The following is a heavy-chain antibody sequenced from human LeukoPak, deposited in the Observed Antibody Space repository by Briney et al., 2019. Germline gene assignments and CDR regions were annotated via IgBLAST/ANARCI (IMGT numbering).Heavy chain of an antibody. D-gene: IGHD2-8*01. CDR1: GYTFTSYG. Sequence: ASVKVSCKASGYTFTSYGISWVRQAPGQGLEWMGWINPNSGGTNYAQKFQGRVTMTRDTSISTAYMELSRLRSDDTAVYYCASRSNGVWRWWFDPWGQGTLVTVSS. CDR3: ASRSNGVWRWWFDP. J-gene: IGHJ5*02. CDR2: INPNSGGT. V-gene: IGHV1-2*02.